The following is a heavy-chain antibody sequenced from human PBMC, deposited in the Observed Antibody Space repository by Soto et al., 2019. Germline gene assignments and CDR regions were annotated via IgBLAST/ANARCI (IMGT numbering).Heavy chain of an antibody. CDR1: GGSISSGGYY. J-gene: IGHJ4*02. CDR2: IYYSGST. CDR3: AREIGYPSPYFDY. Sequence: ASETLSLTCPVSGGSISSGGYYWSWTRQHPGKGLEWIGYIYYSGSTYYNPSLKSRVTISVDTSKNQFSLKLSSVTAADTAVYYCAREIGYPSPYFDYWGQGTLVTVSS. V-gene: IGHV4-61*08. D-gene: IGHD3-22*01.